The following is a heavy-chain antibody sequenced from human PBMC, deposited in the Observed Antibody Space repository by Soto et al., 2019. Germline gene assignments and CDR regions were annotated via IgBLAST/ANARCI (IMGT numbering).Heavy chain of an antibody. CDR1: GFTFSDYY. CDR2: ISDSSSNT. CDR3: AKGEGYKWNYEFDP. V-gene: IGHV3-11*06. D-gene: IGHD1-7*01. Sequence: LRLSCAASGFTFSDYYMSWIRQAPGKGLEWVSYISDSSSNTNYGDSVKGRFTISRDNAKNLLYLQMNSLRAEDTAVYYCAKGEGYKWNYEFDPWGQGTLVTVSS. J-gene: IGHJ5*02.